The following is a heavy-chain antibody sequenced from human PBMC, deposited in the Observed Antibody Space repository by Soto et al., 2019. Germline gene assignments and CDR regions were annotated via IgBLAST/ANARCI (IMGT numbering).Heavy chain of an antibody. CDR2: IIPVFGTA. CDR1: GGTFSSYA. V-gene: IGHV1-69*13. Sequence: SVKVSCKASGGTFSSYAISWVRQAPGQGLEWMGGIIPVFGTANYAQKFQGRVTVTADESTRTVYMELSSLRSEDTAVYYCARPARTSSYNYYGKDVWGQGTTVTVAS. J-gene: IGHJ6*01. CDR3: ARPARTSSYNYYGKDV. D-gene: IGHD2-15*01.